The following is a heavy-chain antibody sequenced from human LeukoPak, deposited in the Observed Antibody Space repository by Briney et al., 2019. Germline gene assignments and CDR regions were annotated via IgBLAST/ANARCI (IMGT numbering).Heavy chain of an antibody. CDR3: AKTHGERSSAYRYYFDY. CDR1: GFTFDDYA. D-gene: IGHD3-22*01. J-gene: IGHJ4*02. Sequence: GGSLRLSCAASGFTFDDYAMHWVRQAPGKGLEWVSLVTWDGVSTLYADSVKGRFTISRDNRKNSLYLQMNSLRAEDTAFYYCAKTHGERSSAYRYYFDYWGQGTLVTVSS. V-gene: IGHV3-43D*03. CDR2: VTWDGVST.